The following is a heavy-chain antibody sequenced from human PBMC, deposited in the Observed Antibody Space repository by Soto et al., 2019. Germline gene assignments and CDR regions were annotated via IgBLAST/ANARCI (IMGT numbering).Heavy chain of an antibody. CDR1: GFTFSSYW. CDR2: INSDGSST. V-gene: IGHV3-74*01. Sequence: EVQLVESGGGLVQPGGSLRLSCAASGFTFSSYWMHWVRQAPGKGMVWVSRINSDGSSTSYADSVKGRITISRDNAKNTLDLQMTSLRAEDPSVYYCARGLGADYFDYWGQGALVTVSS. J-gene: IGHJ4*02. CDR3: ARGLGADYFDY. D-gene: IGHD1-26*01.